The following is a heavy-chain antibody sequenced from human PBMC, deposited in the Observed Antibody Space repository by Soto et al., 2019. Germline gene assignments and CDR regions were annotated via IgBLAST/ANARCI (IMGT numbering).Heavy chain of an antibody. J-gene: IGHJ6*02. D-gene: IGHD6-6*01. CDR3: ARARGAARLVPPYGMDV. CDR1: GGTFSSYA. V-gene: IGHV1-69*13. CDR2: IIPIFGTA. Sequence: SVKVSCKASGGTFSSYAISWVRQAPGQGLEWMGGIIPIFGTANYAQKFQGRVTITADESTSTAYMELSSLRSEDTAVYYCARARGAARLVPPYGMDVWGQGTTVTVSS.